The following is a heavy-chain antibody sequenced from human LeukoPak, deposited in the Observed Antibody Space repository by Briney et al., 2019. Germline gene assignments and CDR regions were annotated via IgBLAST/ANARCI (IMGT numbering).Heavy chain of an antibody. CDR2: INPNSGGT. CDR1: GYTFTGYY. J-gene: IGHJ5*02. D-gene: IGHD6-19*01. V-gene: IGHV1-2*02. Sequence: ASVKVSCKASGYTFTGYYMHWARQAPGQGLEWMGWINPNSGGTKYAQKFQGRVTMTRDTSISQAYMGLSRLRSDDTAVYYCAKGRVVAGTKSLTYNWLDPWGQGTLVTVSS. CDR3: AKGRVVAGTKSLTYNWLDP.